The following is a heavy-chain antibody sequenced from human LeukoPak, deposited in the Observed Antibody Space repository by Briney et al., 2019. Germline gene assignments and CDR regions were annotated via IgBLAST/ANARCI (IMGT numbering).Heavy chain of an antibody. D-gene: IGHD3-3*01. CDR2: IITIFGTA. V-gene: IGHV1-69*06. Sequence: GASVKVSCKASGYNFTGYYLHCVRQAPGQPLEWMGGIITIFGTANYEQKFQGRVTITADKSTSTAYSELSSLRSEDTAVYYCARVRLWSGYYDPDAFDIWGQGTMVTVSS. CDR3: ARVRLWSGYYDPDAFDI. CDR1: GYNFTGYY. J-gene: IGHJ3*02.